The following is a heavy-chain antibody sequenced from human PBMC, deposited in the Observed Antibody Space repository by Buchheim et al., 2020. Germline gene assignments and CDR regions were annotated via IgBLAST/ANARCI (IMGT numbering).Heavy chain of an antibody. D-gene: IGHD1/OR15-1a*01. CDR3: ARGGTASRNWFDP. Sequence: QVQLVQSGAEVKKPGSSVKVSCKASGGTFSSYGVTWVRQAPGLGLEWMGRTIPLFATTNYAQKFQGRVTITADESTSTVDMELSSLRSEDTAVYYCARGGTASRNWFDPWGQGTL. J-gene: IGHJ5*02. CDR1: GGTFSSYG. V-gene: IGHV1-69*01. CDR2: TIPLFATT.